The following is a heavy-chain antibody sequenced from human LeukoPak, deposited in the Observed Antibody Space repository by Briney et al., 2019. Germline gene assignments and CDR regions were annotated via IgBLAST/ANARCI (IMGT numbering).Heavy chain of an antibody. D-gene: IGHD6-19*01. CDR2: ISWNSGSI. V-gene: IGHV3-9*01. J-gene: IGHJ4*02. Sequence: GGSLRLPCAASGFTFDNYAMHWVRQAPGKGLEWVSGISWNSGSIGYADSVKGRFTISRDNAKNSLYLQMNSLRAEDTALYYCAKDIVPGTAVAGKSVSYFDYWGQGTLVTVSS. CDR1: GFTFDNYA. CDR3: AKDIVPGTAVAGKSVSYFDY.